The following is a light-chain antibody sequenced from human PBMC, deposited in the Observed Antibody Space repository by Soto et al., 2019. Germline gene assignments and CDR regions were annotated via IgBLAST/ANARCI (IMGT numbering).Light chain of an antibody. CDR2: DAS. J-gene: IGKJ1*01. CDR1: QSDSSY. CDR3: HQRSYGRT. V-gene: IGKV3-11*01. Sequence: EIVLTQSPATLSLSPGERATLSCRASQSDSSYLAWYQQKPGQAPRLLIYDASNRATGIPARFSGSGSGTDFTLTISSLEPEDFAVYYCHQRSYGRTFGQGTKVEIK.